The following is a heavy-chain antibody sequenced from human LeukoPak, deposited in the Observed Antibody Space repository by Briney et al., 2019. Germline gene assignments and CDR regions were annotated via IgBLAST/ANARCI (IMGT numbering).Heavy chain of an antibody. CDR3: ARALGYCSSTSCYIDY. V-gene: IGHV4-34*01. Sequence: SETLSLTCAVYGGSFSGYYWSWIRQPPGKGLEWIGEINHSGSTNYNPSLKSRVTISVDTSKTQFSLKLSSVTAADTAVYYCARALGYCSSTSCYIDYWGQGTLVTVSS. CDR1: GGSFSGYY. CDR2: INHSGST. J-gene: IGHJ4*02. D-gene: IGHD2-2*02.